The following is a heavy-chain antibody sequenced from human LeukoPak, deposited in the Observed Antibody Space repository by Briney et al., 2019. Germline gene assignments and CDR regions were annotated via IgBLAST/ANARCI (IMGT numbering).Heavy chain of an antibody. CDR2: IYSGGST. CDR3: TVYPAGGRYYYYYMDV. D-gene: IGHD5/OR15-5a*01. V-gene: IGHV3-66*01. J-gene: IGHJ6*03. Sequence: GGSLRLSCAASGFTVSSNYMSWVRQAPGKGLEWVSVIYSGGSTYYADSVKGRFTISRDNSKNTLYLQMNSLKTEDTAVYYCTVYPAGGRYYYYYMDVWGKGTSVTVSS. CDR1: GFTVSSNY.